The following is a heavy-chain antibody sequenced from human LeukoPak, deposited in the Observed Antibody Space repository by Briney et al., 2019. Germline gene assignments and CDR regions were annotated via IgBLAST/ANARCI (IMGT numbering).Heavy chain of an antibody. D-gene: IGHD2-2*02. CDR1: GYRFSSHW. J-gene: IGHJ5*02. CDR2: IYPGDSDT. Sequence: LGESLEISCKGSGYRFSSHWIGWVRQMPGKGLEWMGIIYPGDSDTKYSPSFQGQVTISADKSISTAYLQWSSLKASDTAMYYCARPLLGYCSSASCYTFDPWGQGTLVTVSS. V-gene: IGHV5-51*01. CDR3: ARPLLGYCSSASCYTFDP.